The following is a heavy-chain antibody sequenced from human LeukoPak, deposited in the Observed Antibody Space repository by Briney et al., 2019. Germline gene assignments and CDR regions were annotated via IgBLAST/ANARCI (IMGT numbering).Heavy chain of an antibody. CDR3: AKRGVVIRVILVGFHKEAYYFDS. CDR2: ISGSGGST. Sequence: GGSLRLSCAVSGITLSNYGMSWVRQAPGKGLEWVAGISGSGGSTNYADSVKGRFTISRDSAKDTLYLQMNRLRAGDTAVYFCAKRGVVIRVILVGFHKEAYYFDSWGQGALVTVSS. CDR1: GITLSNYG. J-gene: IGHJ4*02. V-gene: IGHV3-23*01. D-gene: IGHD3-10*01.